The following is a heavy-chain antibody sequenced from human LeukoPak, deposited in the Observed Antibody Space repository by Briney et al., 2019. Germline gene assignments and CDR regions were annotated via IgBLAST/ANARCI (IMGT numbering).Heavy chain of an antibody. CDR2: IYYSGST. CDR1: GGSISSYY. V-gene: IGHV4-59*01. J-gene: IGHJ4*02. CDR3: ARSGHCSSTSCYTYYFDY. D-gene: IGHD2-2*02. Sequence: SETLSLTCTVSGGSISSYYWSWIRQPPGQGLEWIGRIYYSGSTNYNPSLKSRVTISVDTSKNQFSLKLSSVTAADTAVYYCARSGHCSSTSCYTYYFDYWGQGTLATVSS.